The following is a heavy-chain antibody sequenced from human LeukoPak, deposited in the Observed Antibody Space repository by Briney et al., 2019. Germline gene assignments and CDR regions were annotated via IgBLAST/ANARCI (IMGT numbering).Heavy chain of an antibody. CDR2: ISGSGGST. V-gene: IGHV3-23*01. CDR1: GFTFSSYA. CDR3: AKVRYSSSWFDY. Sequence: PGGSLRLSCAASGFTFSSYAMSWVRQAPGKGLEWVSAISGSGGSTYYADSVKGRFTISRDNSKNTLYLQMNNLRAEDTAVYYCAKVRYSSSWFDYWGQGTLVTVSS. J-gene: IGHJ5*01. D-gene: IGHD6-13*01.